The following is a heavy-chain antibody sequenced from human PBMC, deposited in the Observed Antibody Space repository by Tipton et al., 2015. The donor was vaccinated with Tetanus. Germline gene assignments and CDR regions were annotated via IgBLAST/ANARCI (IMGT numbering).Heavy chain of an antibody. CDR1: GFSLRTYA. J-gene: IGHJ4*02. CDR3: ATTHTLRD. D-gene: IGHD3-10*01. V-gene: IGHV3-23*01. CDR2: ISGNGRNT. Sequence: SLRLSCAASGFSLRTYAMGWVRQAPKMRPEWVATISGNGRNTDYADSVKGRFTISRDNSKNTLYLQMNSLRAEDTAVYYCATTHTLRDWGQGTLVAVSS.